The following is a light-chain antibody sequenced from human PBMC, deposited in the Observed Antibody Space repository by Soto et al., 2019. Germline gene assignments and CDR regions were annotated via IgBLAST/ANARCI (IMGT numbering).Light chain of an antibody. Sequence: EIVMTQSPATLSVSPGERATLSCGASQSVRSNLAWYQQRPGQAPRLLIYGASTRATGIPARFSGSGSGTEFTLTISRLEPEDFAVYYCQQYGSSPPRTFGQGTKVDIK. CDR2: GAS. J-gene: IGKJ1*01. CDR1: QSVRSN. V-gene: IGKV3-15*01. CDR3: QQYGSSPPRT.